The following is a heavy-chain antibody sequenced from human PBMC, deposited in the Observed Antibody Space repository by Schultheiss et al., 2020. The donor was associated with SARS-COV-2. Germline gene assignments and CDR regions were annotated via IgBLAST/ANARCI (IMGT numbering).Heavy chain of an antibody. CDR2: IYYSGST. J-gene: IGHJ6*02. Sequence: SETLSLTCTVSGGSISSGASFWSWIRQHPGKGLEWIGYIYYSGSTNYSPSLKSRVTISVDTSKNQFSLKLNSVTAADTAVYYCARDLAVAGTRNYYYGMDVWGQGTTVTVSS. CDR1: GGSISSGASF. CDR3: ARDLAVAGTRNYYYGMDV. V-gene: IGHV4-61*08. D-gene: IGHD6-19*01.